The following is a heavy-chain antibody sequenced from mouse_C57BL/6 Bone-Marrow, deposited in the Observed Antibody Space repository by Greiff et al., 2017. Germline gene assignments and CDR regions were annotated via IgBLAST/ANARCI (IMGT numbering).Heavy chain of an antibody. D-gene: IGHD1-1*01. CDR3: ANYYYGSSYDWFAY. Sequence: VQLQQSGPELVKPGASVKISCKASGYAFSSSWMNWVKQRPGKGLEWIGRIYPGDGDTNYNGQFKGKATLTADKSSSTAYMQLSSLTSEDSAVYFCANYYYGSSYDWFAYWGQGTLVTVSA. V-gene: IGHV1-82*01. CDR2: IYPGDGDT. CDR1: GYAFSSSW. J-gene: IGHJ3*01.